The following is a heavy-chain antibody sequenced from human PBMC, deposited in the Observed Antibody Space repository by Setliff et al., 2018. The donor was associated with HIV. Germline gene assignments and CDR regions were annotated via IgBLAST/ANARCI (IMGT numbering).Heavy chain of an antibody. CDR3: AREGYNYKKGTSYMDV. CDR1: GGSINNYF. D-gene: IGHD5-12*01. J-gene: IGHJ6*03. CDR2: LYYTGRA. V-gene: IGHV4-59*01. Sequence: SETLSLTCTVSGGSINNYFWSWIRQPPGKGLEWLGCLYYTGRANYNPSLKSRLTVSVDTSKNQFSLKLSAVTAADTAVYYCAREGYNYKKGTSYMDVWGKGTTVTVSS.